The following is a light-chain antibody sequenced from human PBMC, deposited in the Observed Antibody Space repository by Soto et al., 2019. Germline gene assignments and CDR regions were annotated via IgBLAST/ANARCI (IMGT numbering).Light chain of an antibody. CDR1: QSVSSY. CDR2: DAS. CDR3: QQRSNWPPVGYT. J-gene: IGKJ2*01. Sequence: EIVLTQSPATLSLSPGERATLSCRASQSVSSYLAWYHQKPGQAPRLLIYDASNRATGIPARFSGSGSGTDFTLTISSLEPEDFAVYYCQQRSNWPPVGYTFGQGTKLEIK. V-gene: IGKV3-11*01.